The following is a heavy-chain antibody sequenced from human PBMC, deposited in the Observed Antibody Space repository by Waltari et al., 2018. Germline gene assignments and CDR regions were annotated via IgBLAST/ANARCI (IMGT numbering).Heavy chain of an antibody. V-gene: IGHV5-51*01. CDR3: ARRADYDFPTHDY. CDR2: IYPGDSDT. D-gene: IGHD3-3*01. Sequence: EVQLVQSGAEVKKPGESLNISCKGSGYSFTNNWIGWVRQMPGKGLEWMGIIYPGDSDTRYNPSFQGQVTISADESINTAYLQWSSLKASDTAIYYCARRADYDFPTHDYWGQGTLVTVSS. CDR1: GYSFTNNW. J-gene: IGHJ4*02.